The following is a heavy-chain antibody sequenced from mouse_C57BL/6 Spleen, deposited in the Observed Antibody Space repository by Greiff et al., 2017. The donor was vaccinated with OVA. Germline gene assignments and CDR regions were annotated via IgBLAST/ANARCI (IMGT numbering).Heavy chain of an antibody. CDR1: GYTFTSYW. CDR3: ARGGGENNYDGGYIDV. CDR2: IDPSDSET. V-gene: IGHV1-52*01. Sequence: QVQLQQPGAELVRPGSSVKLSCKASGYTFTSYWMHWVKQRPIQGLEWIGNIDPSDSETHYNQKFKDKATLTVDKSSSTAYMQLSSLTCEDSAVYDSARGGGENNYDGGYIDVWGTGTPVTVSS. J-gene: IGHJ1*03. D-gene: IGHD2-12*01.